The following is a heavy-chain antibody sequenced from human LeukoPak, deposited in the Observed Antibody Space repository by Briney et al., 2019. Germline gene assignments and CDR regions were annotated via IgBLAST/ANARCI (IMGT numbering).Heavy chain of an antibody. CDR1: GGSVSSGTYY. D-gene: IGHD3-10*01. V-gene: IGHV4-61*01. CDR2: IYYSGST. Sequence: SETLSLTCTVSGGSVSSGTYYWSWIRQPPGKGLEWIGYIYYSGSTNYNPSLKSRVTISVDTSKNQFSLKLSSVTAADTAVYYCARGMLWFGELFADPWGQGTLVTVSS. CDR3: ARGMLWFGELFADP. J-gene: IGHJ5*02.